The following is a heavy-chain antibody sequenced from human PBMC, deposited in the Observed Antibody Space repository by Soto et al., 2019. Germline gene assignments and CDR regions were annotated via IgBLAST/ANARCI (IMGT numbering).Heavy chain of an antibody. J-gene: IGHJ6*02. D-gene: IGHD5-12*01. Sequence: RRLSCTASGFTFGDYAMSWVRQAPGKGLEWVGFIRSKAYGGTTEYAASVKGRFTISRDDSKSIAYLQMNSLKTEDTAVYYCTRDYDSDYYYGMDVWGQGTTVTVSS. CDR3: TRDYDSDYYYGMDV. CDR1: GFTFGDYA. V-gene: IGHV3-49*04. CDR2: IRSKAYGGTT.